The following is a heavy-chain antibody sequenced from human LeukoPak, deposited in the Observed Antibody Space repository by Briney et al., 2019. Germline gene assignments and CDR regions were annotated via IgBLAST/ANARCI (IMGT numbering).Heavy chain of an antibody. CDR3: ARAPAYYYDSSGSPDAFDI. CDR2: IYTSGST. CDR1: GGSISSGSYY. V-gene: IGHV4-61*02. D-gene: IGHD3-22*01. Sequence: QTSETLSLTCTVSGGSISSGSYYWSWIRQPAGKGLEWIGRIYTSGSTNYNPSLKSRVTISVDTSKNQFSLKLSSVTAADTAVYYCARAPAYYYDSSGSPDAFDIWGQGTMVTVSS. J-gene: IGHJ3*02.